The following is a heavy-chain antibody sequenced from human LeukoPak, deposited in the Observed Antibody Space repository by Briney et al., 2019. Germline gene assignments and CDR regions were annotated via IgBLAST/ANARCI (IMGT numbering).Heavy chain of an antibody. Sequence: SETLSLTCTVSGGSISSYYWSWIRQPAGKGLEWIGRIYTSGSTNYNPSLKSRVTISVDTSKNQFSLELSSVTAADTAVYYCARVRRFGPHSWFDPWGQGTLVTVSS. CDR3: ARVRRFGPHSWFDP. D-gene: IGHD3-10*01. CDR1: GGSISSYY. J-gene: IGHJ5*02. V-gene: IGHV4-4*07. CDR2: IYTSGST.